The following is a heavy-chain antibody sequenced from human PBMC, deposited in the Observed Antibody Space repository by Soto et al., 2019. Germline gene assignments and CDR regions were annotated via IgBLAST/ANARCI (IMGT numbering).Heavy chain of an antibody. D-gene: IGHD3-16*01. CDR2: IHHSTGA. Sequence: QVQLQESGPGLVKPSGTLSLTCAVSGASISSSYWWSWFRQPPGKGLELMGEIHHSTGATYNPSLRSRFIISEVTYKNPLFLRVTSVTVADTAVDFCARNDAYGMDVWGQGTTVTVSS. CDR3: ARNDAYGMDV. CDR1: GASISSSYW. V-gene: IGHV4-4*02. J-gene: IGHJ6*02.